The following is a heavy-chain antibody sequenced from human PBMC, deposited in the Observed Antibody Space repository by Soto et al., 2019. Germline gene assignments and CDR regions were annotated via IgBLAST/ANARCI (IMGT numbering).Heavy chain of an antibody. Sequence: GESLKISCKGSGYIFTNYWIGWVRQMPGKGLEWMGIIHGGDSPTRYSPSVEGQVTLSTDKSISTAYLQWSSLKASDTAMYYCARRGTYTSGWDYWGQGTLVTVSS. J-gene: IGHJ4*02. CDR3: ARRGTYTSGWDY. V-gene: IGHV5-51*01. CDR2: IHGGDSPT. CDR1: GYIFTNYW. D-gene: IGHD6-19*01.